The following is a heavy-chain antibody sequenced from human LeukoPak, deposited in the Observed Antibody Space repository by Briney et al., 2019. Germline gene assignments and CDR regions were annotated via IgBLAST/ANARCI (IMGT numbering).Heavy chain of an antibody. CDR2: VVPSDSYT. Sequence: GESLKISCMGSGYSFTSYWISWVRQMPGKGLEWNGRVVPSDSYTNYSPSCQGHVTISPDKRLSTASLRWRGLKPSHTAMYFCARTNYDIFTGYDCWFDPWGQGTLVTVSS. D-gene: IGHD3-9*01. V-gene: IGHV5-10-1*01. CDR3: ARTNYDIFTGYDCWFDP. CDR1: GYSFTSYW. J-gene: IGHJ5*02.